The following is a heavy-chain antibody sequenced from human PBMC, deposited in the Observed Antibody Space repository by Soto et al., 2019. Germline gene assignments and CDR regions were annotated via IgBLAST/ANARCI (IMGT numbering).Heavy chain of an antibody. CDR3: ARVFQQWLVGVLGY. D-gene: IGHD6-19*01. CDR1: GYTFTSYA. CDR2: INAGNGNT. Sequence: GPSVKVSCKASGYTFTSYAMHWVRQAPGQRLEWMGWINAGNGNTKYSQKFQGRVTITRDTSASTAYMELSSPRSEDTAVYYCARVFQQWLVGVLGYWGQGTLVTVSS. J-gene: IGHJ4*02. V-gene: IGHV1-3*01.